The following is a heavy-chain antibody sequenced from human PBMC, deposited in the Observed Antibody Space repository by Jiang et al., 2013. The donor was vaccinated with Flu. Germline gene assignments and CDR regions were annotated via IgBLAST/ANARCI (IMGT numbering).Heavy chain of an antibody. CDR2: IYPGDSDT. CDR1: GYTFINYW. CDR3: ARRSTNWPHYYFEL. Sequence: AEVKKPGESLKISCKGSGYTFINYWIGWVRQMPGKGLEWMGIIYPGDSDTKYSPSFQGQVTISVDKSINTAYLQWSSLKTSDTAIYYCARRSTNWPHYYFELWGRGTLVTVSS. V-gene: IGHV5-51*03. J-gene: IGHJ2*01. D-gene: IGHD7-27*01.